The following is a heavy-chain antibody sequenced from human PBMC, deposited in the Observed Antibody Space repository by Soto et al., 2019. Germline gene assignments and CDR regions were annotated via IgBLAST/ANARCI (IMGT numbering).Heavy chain of an antibody. V-gene: IGHV3-23*01. J-gene: IGHJ4*02. CDR1: GFTFSSYA. D-gene: IGHD3-9*01. Sequence: GGSLRLSCAASGFTFSSYAMSWVRQAPGKGLEWVSAISGSGGSTYYADSVKGRFTISRDNSKNTLYLQMNSLRAEDTAVYYCAKGGDYFDWLLYYFDYWGQGTLVTVSS. CDR2: ISGSGGST. CDR3: AKGGDYFDWLLYYFDY.